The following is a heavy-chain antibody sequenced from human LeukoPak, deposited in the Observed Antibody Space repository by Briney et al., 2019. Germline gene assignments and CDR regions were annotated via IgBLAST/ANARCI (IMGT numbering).Heavy chain of an antibody. CDR2: ISWNSGSL. CDR3: AKGRRAVLLSHFDY. CDR1: RFTLDDYA. J-gene: IGHJ4*02. V-gene: IGHV3-9*01. Sequence: PGGSLRLSCAASRFTLDDYAMHWVRQAPGKGVEWVSGISWNSGSLGYADSVKGRFTISRDNAKNSLYLQMNSLRAEDTALYYCAKGRRAVLLSHFDYWGQGTLVTVSS. D-gene: IGHD3-10*01.